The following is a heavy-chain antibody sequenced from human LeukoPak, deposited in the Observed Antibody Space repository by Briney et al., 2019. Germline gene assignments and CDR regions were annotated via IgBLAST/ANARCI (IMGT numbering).Heavy chain of an antibody. Sequence: GGSLRLSCAASGFTFSSYAMHWVRQAPGKGLEWVAVISYDGSNKYYADSVKGRLTISRDNSKNTLYLQMNSLRAEDTAVYYCARDWRGGSNKYYYGMDVWGNGTTVTVSS. V-gene: IGHV3-30*04. CDR3: ARDWRGGSNKYYYGMDV. CDR1: GFTFSSYA. CDR2: ISYDGSNK. D-gene: IGHD3-10*01. J-gene: IGHJ6*04.